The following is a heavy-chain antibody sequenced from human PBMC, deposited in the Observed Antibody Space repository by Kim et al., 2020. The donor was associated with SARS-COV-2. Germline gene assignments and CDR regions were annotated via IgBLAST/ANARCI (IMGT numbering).Heavy chain of an antibody. J-gene: IGHJ4*01. V-gene: IGHV4-38-2*02. CDR2: IYHSGST. CDR1: GYSIGSGYY. CDR3: TRSRAAAGLLGY. Sequence: SETLSLTCTVSGYSIGSGYYWGWIRQPPGQGLEWIGDIYHSGSTYYNPSLKSRVTISVDTSKNQFSLKLISVTAADAAMYYCTRSRAAAGLLGYWGQGTLVTVSS. D-gene: IGHD6-13*01.